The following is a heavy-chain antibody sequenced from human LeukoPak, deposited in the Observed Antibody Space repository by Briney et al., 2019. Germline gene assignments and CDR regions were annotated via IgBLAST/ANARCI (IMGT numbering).Heavy chain of an antibody. D-gene: IGHD1-26*01. CDR1: GGSISSSSYY. J-gene: IGHJ5*02. CDR3: ARVPWELLNWFDP. Sequence: PSETLSLTCTVSGGSISSSSYYWGWIRQPPGKGLEWIGSIYYSGSTYYNPSLKSRVTISVDTSKNQFSLKLSSVTAADTAAYYCARVPWELLNWFDPWGQGTLVTVSS. CDR2: IYYSGST. V-gene: IGHV4-39*07.